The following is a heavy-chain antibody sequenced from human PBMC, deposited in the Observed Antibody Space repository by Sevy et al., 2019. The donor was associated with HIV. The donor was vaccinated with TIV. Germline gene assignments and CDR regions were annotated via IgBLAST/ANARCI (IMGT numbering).Heavy chain of an antibody. J-gene: IGHJ6*02. V-gene: IGHV3-9*01. CDR1: GFTFDDYA. CDR3: AKGLELRVRYGMDV. Sequence: GGSLRLSCAASGFTFDDYAMHWVRQAPGKGLEWVSGISWNSGSIGYAALVKGRFTTSRDNAKKSPYLPMTSLSAEDTALYYCAKGLELRVRYGMDVWGQGTTVTVSS. D-gene: IGHD1-7*01. CDR2: ISWNSGSI.